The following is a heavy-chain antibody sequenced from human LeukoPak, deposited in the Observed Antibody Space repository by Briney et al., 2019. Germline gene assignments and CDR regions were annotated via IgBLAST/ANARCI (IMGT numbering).Heavy chain of an antibody. CDR2: IYAGGST. V-gene: IGHV3-53*01. CDR1: GFTVNSNY. Sequence: GGFLRLSCAASGFTVNSNYMSWVRQVPGKGLEWVSIIYAGGSTYYADSVKGRFTISRDNSKNTLYLQMNSLRAEDTAVYYCAKAWLEQGGMFDYWGQGTPVTVSS. J-gene: IGHJ4*02. CDR3: AKAWLEQGGMFDY. D-gene: IGHD1/OR15-1a*01.